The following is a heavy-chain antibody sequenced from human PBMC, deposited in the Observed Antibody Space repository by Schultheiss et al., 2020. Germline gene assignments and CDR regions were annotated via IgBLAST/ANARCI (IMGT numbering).Heavy chain of an antibody. CDR1: GFTFSSYE. D-gene: IGHD3-16*02. CDR3: ARDRRGITFGVVIVYFDY. J-gene: IGHJ4*02. V-gene: IGHV3-48*03. Sequence: GGSLILSCAASGFTFSSYEMNWVRQAPGKGLEWVSYISSSGSTIYYADSVKGRFTISRDNAKNSLYLQMNSLRAEDTTVYYCARDRRGITFGVVIVYFDYWGRGTLVTVCS. CDR2: ISSSGSTI.